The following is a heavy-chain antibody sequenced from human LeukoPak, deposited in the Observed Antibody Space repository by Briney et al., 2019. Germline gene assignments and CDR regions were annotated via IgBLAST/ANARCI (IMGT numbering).Heavy chain of an antibody. Sequence: GGSLRLSCAASGFTFSSYGMHWVRQAPGKGLEWVAVISYDGSNKYYADSVKGRFTISRDNSKNTLYLQMSSLRAEDTAVYYCAKPGYCSGGSCYYYFDYWGQGTLVTVSS. CDR3: AKPGYCSGGSCYYYFDY. CDR1: GFTFSSYG. J-gene: IGHJ4*02. D-gene: IGHD2-15*01. V-gene: IGHV3-30*18. CDR2: ISYDGSNK.